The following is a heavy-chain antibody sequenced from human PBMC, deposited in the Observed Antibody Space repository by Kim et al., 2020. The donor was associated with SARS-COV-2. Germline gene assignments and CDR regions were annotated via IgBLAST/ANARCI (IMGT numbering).Heavy chain of an antibody. CDR2: INHSGST. CDR1: GGSFSGYY. CDR3: ARATYYDFWSGYPHYYYYG. Sequence: SETLSLTCAVYGGSFSGYYWSWIRQPPGKGLEWIGEINHSGSTNYNPSLKIRVTISVDTSKNQFSLKLSSVTAADTAVYYCARATYYDFWSGYPHYYYYG. D-gene: IGHD3-3*01. J-gene: IGHJ6*01. V-gene: IGHV4-34*01.